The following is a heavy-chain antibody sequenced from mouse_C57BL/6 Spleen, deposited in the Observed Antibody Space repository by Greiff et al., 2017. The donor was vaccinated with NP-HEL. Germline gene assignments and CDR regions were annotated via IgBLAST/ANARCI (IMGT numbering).Heavy chain of an antibody. D-gene: IGHD2-1*01. CDR2: ISSGGDYI. V-gene: IGHV5-9-1*02. Sequence: EVMLVESGEGLVKPGGSLKLSCAASGFTFSSYAMSWVRQTPEKRLEWVAYISSGGDYIYYADTVKGRFTISRDNARNTLYLQMSSLKSEDTAMYYCTREGGSTMPYGFAYWGQGTLVTVSA. CDR1: GFTFSSYA. J-gene: IGHJ3*01. CDR3: TREGGSTMPYGFAY.